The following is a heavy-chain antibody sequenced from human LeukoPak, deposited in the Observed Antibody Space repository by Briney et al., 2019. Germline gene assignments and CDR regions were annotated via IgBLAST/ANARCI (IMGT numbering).Heavy chain of an antibody. Sequence: PGGSLRLSCAASGFTFSSYAMHWVRQAPGKGLEWVAVISYDGSNKYYADSVKGRFTISRDNSKNTLYPQMNSLRAEDTAVYYCARVRSSSWSHDSYYGMDVWGQGTTVTVSS. CDR1: GFTFSSYA. CDR2: ISYDGSNK. D-gene: IGHD6-13*01. J-gene: IGHJ6*02. V-gene: IGHV3-30-3*01. CDR3: ARVRSSSWSHDSYYGMDV.